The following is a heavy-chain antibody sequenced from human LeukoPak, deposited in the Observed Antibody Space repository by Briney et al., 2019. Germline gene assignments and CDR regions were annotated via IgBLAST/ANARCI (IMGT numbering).Heavy chain of an antibody. CDR2: ISYDGSNK. CDR3: AKSAGGGSCYHFDY. CDR1: GFTFSSYG. Sequence: PGGSLRLSCAASGFTFSSYGMHWVRQAPGKGLEWVAVISYDGSNKYYADSVKGRFTISRDNSKNTLYLQMNSLRAEDTAVYYCAKSAGGGSCYHFDYWGQGTLVTVSS. J-gene: IGHJ4*02. V-gene: IGHV3-30*18. D-gene: IGHD2-15*01.